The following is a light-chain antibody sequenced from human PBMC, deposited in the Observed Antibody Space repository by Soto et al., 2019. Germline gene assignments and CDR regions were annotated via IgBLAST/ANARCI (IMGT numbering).Light chain of an antibody. CDR3: CSYAGSSSFYV. J-gene: IGLJ1*01. CDR2: EVN. CDR1: SSDVGSYNL. V-gene: IGLV2-23*02. Sequence: QSVVTQPASLSGSPGQSITISCTGTSSDVGSYNLVSWYQHHPDEAPKLIIYEVNKRPSGVSNRFSGSKSGNTASLTISGLQAEDEADYYCCSYAGSSSFYVFGSGTKVTVL.